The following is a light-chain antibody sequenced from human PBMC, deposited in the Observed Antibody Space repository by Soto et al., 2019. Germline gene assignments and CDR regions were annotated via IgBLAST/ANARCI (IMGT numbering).Light chain of an antibody. CDR2: LNSDGSH. CDR1: SGHSSYA. J-gene: IGLJ2*01. Sequence: QSVLTQSPSASASLGASVNLTCTLSSGHSSYAIAWHQQQPEKGPRYLMKLNSDGSHSKGDGIPDRFSGSSSGAERYLTISSLQSEDEADYYCQTWGTGVVFGGGTQLTVL. CDR3: QTWGTGVV. V-gene: IGLV4-69*01.